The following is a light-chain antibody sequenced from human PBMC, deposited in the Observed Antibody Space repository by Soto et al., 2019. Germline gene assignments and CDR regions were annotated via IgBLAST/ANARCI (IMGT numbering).Light chain of an antibody. CDR1: QSISSW. CDR2: KAS. Sequence: DIQMTQSPSTLSASVGDRVTITCRASQSISSWLAWYQQKPGKAPKLLIYKASSLESGVPSRFSGSGSGTEFTLTISSLQPDDFATYYCHQYSNFSPRTFGQGTKVEIK. CDR3: HQYSNFSPRT. V-gene: IGKV1-5*03. J-gene: IGKJ1*01.